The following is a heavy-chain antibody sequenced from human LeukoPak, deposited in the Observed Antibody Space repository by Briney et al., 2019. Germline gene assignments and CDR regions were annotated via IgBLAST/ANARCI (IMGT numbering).Heavy chain of an antibody. J-gene: IGHJ5*02. CDR1: GFTFSTYT. Sequence: GSLRLSCAASGFTFSTYTMNWVRQAPGKGLEWIGSIYYSGSTYHNPSLKSRVTISVDTSKNQFSLKLSSVTAADTAVYYCARARDSGSYFGDWFDPWGQGTLVTVSS. D-gene: IGHD1-26*01. CDR3: ARARDSGSYFGDWFDP. CDR2: IYYSGST. V-gene: IGHV4-39*07.